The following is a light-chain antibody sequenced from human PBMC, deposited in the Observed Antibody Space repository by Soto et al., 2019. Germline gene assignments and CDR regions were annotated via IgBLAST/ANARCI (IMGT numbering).Light chain of an antibody. J-gene: IGKJ4*01. CDR3: QQDYNLLT. CDR1: QSVSSSY. CDR2: GES. V-gene: IGKV3D-7*01. Sequence: IELTQSPATLSLSPGERATLSCRASQSVSSSYLSWYQQKPGQAPRLLIYGESTRATGIPARFSGSGSGTDFTLTISSLQPEDFAVYYCQQDYNLLTFGEGTKVDIK.